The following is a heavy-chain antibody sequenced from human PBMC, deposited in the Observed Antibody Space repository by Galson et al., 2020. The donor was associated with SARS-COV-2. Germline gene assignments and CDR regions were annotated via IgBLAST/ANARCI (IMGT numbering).Heavy chain of an antibody. D-gene: IGHD4-17*01. V-gene: IGHV3-21*01. Sequence: GESLKISCAASGFTFSRYSMNWVRQAPGKGREWVSSISSSSSYIYYADSVKGRFTISRDNAKNSLYLQMNSLRAEDTAVYYCASQYGDYLYYYYYGMDVWGQVTTVTVSS. CDR2: ISSSSSYI. J-gene: IGHJ6*02. CDR1: GFTFSRYS. CDR3: ASQYGDYLYYYYYGMDV.